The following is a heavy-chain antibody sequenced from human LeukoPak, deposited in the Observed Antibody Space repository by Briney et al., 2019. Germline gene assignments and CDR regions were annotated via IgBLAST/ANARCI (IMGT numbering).Heavy chain of an antibody. CDR3: AKDRGGIVDTAMVIPY. D-gene: IGHD5-18*01. V-gene: IGHV3-23*01. CDR2: ISCSGGST. Sequence: GGSLRLSCAASGFTFSSYAMSWVRHAPAKGLECVSAISCSGGSTYYADSVKRRFTISRHNYKNTLYLQMNSLGAEDTAVYYCAKDRGGIVDTAMVIPYWGQGPLVTVSS. CDR1: GFTFSSYA. J-gene: IGHJ4*02.